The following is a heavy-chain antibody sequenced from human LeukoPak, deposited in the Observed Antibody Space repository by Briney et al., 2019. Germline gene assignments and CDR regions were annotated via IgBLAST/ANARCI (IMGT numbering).Heavy chain of an antibody. D-gene: IGHD2-21*02. CDR3: ARAWIMVTSHLDF. CDR2: ISAHDGNT. CDR1: GYTFTNHG. J-gene: IGHJ4*02. V-gene: IGHV1-18*01. Sequence: GASVKVSCKASGYTFTNHGITWVRQAPGQGLEWMGWISAHDGNTNYAQKLRGRVTMTTDTSTSIAYMELRSLRSDDTATYYCARAWIMVTSHLDFWGQGTLVTVSS.